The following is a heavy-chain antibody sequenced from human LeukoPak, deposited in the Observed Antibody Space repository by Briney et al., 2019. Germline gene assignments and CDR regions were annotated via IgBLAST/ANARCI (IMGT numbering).Heavy chain of an antibody. Sequence: ASVKVSCKASGYTFTSYGISWARQAPGQGLEWMGWISAYNGNTNYAQKLQGRVTMTTDTSTSTAYMELRSLRSDDTAVYYCARDLLVVGATYWFDPWGQGTLVTVSS. CDR3: ARDLLVVGATYWFDP. J-gene: IGHJ5*02. V-gene: IGHV1-18*01. D-gene: IGHD1-26*01. CDR1: GYTFTSYG. CDR2: ISAYNGNT.